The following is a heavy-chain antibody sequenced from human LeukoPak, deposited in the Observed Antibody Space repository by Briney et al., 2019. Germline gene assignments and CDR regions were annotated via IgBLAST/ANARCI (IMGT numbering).Heavy chain of an antibody. J-gene: IGHJ5*02. Sequence: GASVKVSCKASGYTFTGYYIHWVRQAPGQGLEWMGWINPNSGNTHYAQKFQGRVTMTRDTSISTAYMDLNSLISDGTAVYYCARVQYQLLFEGNWFDPWGQGTLVTVSS. CDR2: INPNSGNT. CDR3: ARVQYQLLFEGNWFDP. CDR1: GYTFTGYY. V-gene: IGHV1-2*02. D-gene: IGHD2-2*01.